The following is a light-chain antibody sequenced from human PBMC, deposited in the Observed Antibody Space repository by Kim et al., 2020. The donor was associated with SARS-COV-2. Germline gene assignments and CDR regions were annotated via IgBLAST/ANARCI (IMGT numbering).Light chain of an antibody. Sequence: GQRVTISCSGGSSNIGSNAVNWYQHLPGTAPKLLIFTNNQRPSGAPDRFSGSKSGTSASLAISGLQSEDEAEYYCASWDYSLNGHVFGTGTKVTVL. CDR3: ASWDYSLNGHV. CDR1: SSNIGSNA. CDR2: TNN. V-gene: IGLV1-44*01. J-gene: IGLJ1*01.